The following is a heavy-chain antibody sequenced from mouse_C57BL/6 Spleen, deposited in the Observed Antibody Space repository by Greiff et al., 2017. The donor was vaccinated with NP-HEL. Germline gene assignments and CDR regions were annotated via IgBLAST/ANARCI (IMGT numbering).Heavy chain of an antibody. CDR3: ARYEGEGWYFDV. V-gene: IGHV7-3*01. J-gene: IGHJ1*03. CDR2: IRNKANGYTT. CDR1: GFTFTDYY. Sequence: EVKLMESGGGLVQPGGSLSLSCAASGFTFTDYYMSWVRQPPGKALEWLGFIRNKANGYTTEYSASVKGRFTISRDNYQSILYLQMNALRAEDSATDYCARYEGEGWYFDVWGTGTTVTVSS.